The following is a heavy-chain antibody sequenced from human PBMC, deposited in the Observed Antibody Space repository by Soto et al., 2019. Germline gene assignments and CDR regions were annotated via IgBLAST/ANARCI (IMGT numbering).Heavy chain of an antibody. CDR1: GFTFSSYG. Sequence: QVQLVESGGGVVQPGRSLRLSCAASGFTFSSYGMHWVRQAPGKGLEWVAVIWYDGSNKYYADSVKGRFTISRDNSKNTLYLKMNSLRPEDTAVYYCARDWGVEMATITPLYFDYWGQGTLVTVSS. J-gene: IGHJ4*02. D-gene: IGHD5-12*01. CDR2: IWYDGSNK. CDR3: ARDWGVEMATITPLYFDY. V-gene: IGHV3-33*01.